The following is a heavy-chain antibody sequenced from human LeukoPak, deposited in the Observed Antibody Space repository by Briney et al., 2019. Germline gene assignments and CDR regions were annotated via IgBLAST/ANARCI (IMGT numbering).Heavy chain of an antibody. CDR2: IWYDGSNK. J-gene: IGHJ6*02. CDR1: GFSFSSYA. V-gene: IGHV3-33*01. CDR3: ARGPGLQGRHGYNHYYYGLDV. D-gene: IGHD5-24*01. Sequence: GGSLRLSCAASGFSFSSYAMHWVGQAPGKGLEWVAVIWYDGSNKYYGDSVKGRFTISRDNSKNTLYLQMNSLRAEDTAVYYCARGPGLQGRHGYNHYYYGLDVWGQGTKVTVSS.